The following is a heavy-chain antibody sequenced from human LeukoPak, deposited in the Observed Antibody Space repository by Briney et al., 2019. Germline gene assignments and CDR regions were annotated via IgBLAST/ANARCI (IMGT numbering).Heavy chain of an antibody. J-gene: IGHJ6*02. Sequence: GGSLRLSCAASGFIFNSYVMSWVRQAPGKGLEWVSGLSGGGGSTYYADSVKGRFTISRDNSKNTQYLQMNSLRAEDTAVYYCARAVPGNYNGMDVWGQGTTVTVSS. D-gene: IGHD2/OR15-2a*01. CDR3: ARAVPGNYNGMDV. V-gene: IGHV3-23*01. CDR1: GFIFNSYV. CDR2: LSGGGGST.